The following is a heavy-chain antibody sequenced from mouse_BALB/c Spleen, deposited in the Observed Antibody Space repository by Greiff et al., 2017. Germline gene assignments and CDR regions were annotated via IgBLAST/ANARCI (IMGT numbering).Heavy chain of an antibody. CDR3: ARKKGSSGYYAMDY. CDR2: IWSGGST. CDR1: GFSLTSYG. D-gene: IGHD3-1*01. J-gene: IGHJ4*01. V-gene: IGHV2-2*02. Sequence: VQLVESGPGLVQPSQSLSITCTVSGFSLTSYGVHWVRQSPGKGLEWLGVIWSGGSTDYNAAFISRLSISKDNSKSQVFFKMNSLQANDTAIYYCARKKGSSGYYAMDYWGQGTSVTVSS.